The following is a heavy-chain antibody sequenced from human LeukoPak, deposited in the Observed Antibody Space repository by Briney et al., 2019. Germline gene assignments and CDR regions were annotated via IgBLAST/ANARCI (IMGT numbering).Heavy chain of an antibody. D-gene: IGHD3-3*01. V-gene: IGHV4-34*01. CDR1: GGSFSGYY. CDR3: ARGAQFRFFGGYYYYYYMDV. Sequence: SETLSLTCAVYGGSFSGYYWSWIRQPPGKGLEWIGEINHSGSTNYNPSLKSRVTISVDTSKNQFSLKLSSVTAADTAVYYCARGAQFRFFGGYYYYYYMDVWGKGTTVTVSS. J-gene: IGHJ6*03. CDR2: INHSGST.